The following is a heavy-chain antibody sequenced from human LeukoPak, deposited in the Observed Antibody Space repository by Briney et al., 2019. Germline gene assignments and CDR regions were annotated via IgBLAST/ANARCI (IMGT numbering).Heavy chain of an antibody. CDR1: GYTFSNHG. J-gene: IGHJ4*02. Sequence: ASVKVSCKASGYTFSNHGITWVRQAPGQGLEWMGWISAFNANTHYAQNFQGRVTMTTDASTSTAYMEVRGLISDDTAVYYCARIVGPNHLYWYFDYWGQGALVTVSS. V-gene: IGHV1-18*01. D-gene: IGHD3-16*01. CDR2: ISAFNANT. CDR3: ARIVGPNHLYWYFDY.